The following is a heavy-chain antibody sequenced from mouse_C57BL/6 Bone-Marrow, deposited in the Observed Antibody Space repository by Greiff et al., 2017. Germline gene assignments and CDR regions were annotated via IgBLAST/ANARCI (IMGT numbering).Heavy chain of an antibody. Sequence: EVKLQESGGDLVKPGGSLKLSCAASGFTFSSYGMSWVRQTPDKRLEWVATISSGGSYTYYPDSVKGRFTISRDNAKNTLYLQMSSLKSEDTAMYYCARQGGGFDYWGQGTTRTVSS. CDR2: ISSGGSYT. CDR3: ARQGGGFDY. J-gene: IGHJ2*01. CDR1: GFTFSSYG. V-gene: IGHV5-6*01.